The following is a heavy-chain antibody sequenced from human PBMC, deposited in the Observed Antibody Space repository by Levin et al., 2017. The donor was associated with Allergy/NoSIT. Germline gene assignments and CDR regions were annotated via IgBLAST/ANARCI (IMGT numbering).Heavy chain of an antibody. J-gene: IGHJ3*02. CDR2: IYWDDDK. D-gene: IGHD3-22*01. Sequence: SGPTLVKPTQTLTLTCTFSGFSLSTSGVSVGWIRQPPGKALEWLALIYWDDDKRYRPSLKSRLTITKDTSNDQVVLTMTNMDPVDTATHYCAHRLDHYYDSGEYYQDAFDIWGQGTMVTVS. V-gene: IGHV2-5*02. CDR1: GFSLSTSGVS. CDR3: AHRLDHYYDSGEYYQDAFDI.